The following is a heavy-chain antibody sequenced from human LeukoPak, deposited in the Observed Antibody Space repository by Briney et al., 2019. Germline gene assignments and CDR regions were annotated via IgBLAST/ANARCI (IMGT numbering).Heavy chain of an antibody. Sequence: ATVKISCKVSGYTFTDYYMHWVQQAPGKGLEWMGLVDPEDGETIYAEKFQGRVTITADTSIDTAYMELSSLRSEDTAVYYCARRGGYNFPFDYWGQGTLVTVSS. CDR2: VDPEDGET. V-gene: IGHV1-69-2*01. J-gene: IGHJ4*02. CDR1: GYTFTDYY. D-gene: IGHD5-24*01. CDR3: ARRGGYNFPFDY.